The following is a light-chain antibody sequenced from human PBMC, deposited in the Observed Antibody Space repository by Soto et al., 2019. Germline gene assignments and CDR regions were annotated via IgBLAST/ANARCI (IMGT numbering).Light chain of an antibody. CDR2: WAS. V-gene: IGKV4-1*01. Sequence: DIVMTQSPDSLAVSLGERATINCKSSPSVVYSSNNKNYLAWYQQKPGQPPQLLIYWASTRESGVPDRFSGSGSGTDFTLTISSLQAEDVAVYYCQQYYSTPYTFGQGTKLEIK. J-gene: IGKJ2*01. CDR1: PSVVYSSNNKNY. CDR3: QQYYSTPYT.